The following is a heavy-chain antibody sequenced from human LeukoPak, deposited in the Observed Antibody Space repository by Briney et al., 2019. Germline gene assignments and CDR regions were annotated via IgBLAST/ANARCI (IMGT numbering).Heavy chain of an antibody. CDR3: AKVDPPIAVGAPGDAFDL. CDR2: IYYSGST. D-gene: IGHD6-19*01. V-gene: IGHV4-39*07. J-gene: IGHJ3*01. Sequence: PSETLSLTCTVSGGSISSNNYYWGWIRQPPGKGLEWIGTIYYSGSTYYNPSLKSRVTIPVDTSKNQFSLKLTSVIAADTALYYCAKVDPPIAVGAPGDAFDLWGQGTMVIVSS. CDR1: GGSISSNNYY.